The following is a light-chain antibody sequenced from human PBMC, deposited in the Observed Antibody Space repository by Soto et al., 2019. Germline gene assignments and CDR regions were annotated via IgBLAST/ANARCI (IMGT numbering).Light chain of an antibody. CDR3: QQRSNWPWT. Sequence: SPATLAVSKGERATLSCRASQSVSSNLAWYQQKPGQAPRILVYDASNRATGIPARFSGTGSGTDFTLTISSLEPEDFAIYYCQQRSNWPWTFGQGTKVDIK. CDR2: DAS. J-gene: IGKJ1*01. V-gene: IGKV3-11*01. CDR1: QSVSSN.